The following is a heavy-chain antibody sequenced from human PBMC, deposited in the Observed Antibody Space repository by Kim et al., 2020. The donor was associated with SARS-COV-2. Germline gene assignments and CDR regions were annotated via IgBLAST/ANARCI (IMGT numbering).Heavy chain of an antibody. CDR3: TTPFITMVRGVINGNWFDP. Sequence: GGSLRLSCAASGFTFSNAWMSWVRQAPGKGLEWVGRIKSKTDGGTTDYAAPVKGRFTISRDDSKNTLYLQMNSLKTEDTAVYYCTTPFITMVRGVINGNWFDPWGQGTLVTVSS. D-gene: IGHD3-10*01. J-gene: IGHJ5*02. V-gene: IGHV3-15*01. CDR2: IKSKTDGGTT. CDR1: GFTFSNAW.